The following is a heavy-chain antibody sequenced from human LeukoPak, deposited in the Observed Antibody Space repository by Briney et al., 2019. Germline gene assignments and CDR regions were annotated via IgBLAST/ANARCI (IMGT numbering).Heavy chain of an antibody. CDR1: GYTFTGYY. Sequence: ASVKVSCKASGYTFTGYYMHWVRQAPGQGLEWMGWINPNSGGTNYAQEFQGRVTMTRDTSISTAYMELSRLRSDDTAVYYCARGAPMITFGGVIAPDYWGQGTLVTVSS. D-gene: IGHD3-16*02. J-gene: IGHJ4*02. V-gene: IGHV1-2*02. CDR2: INPNSGGT. CDR3: ARGAPMITFGGVIAPDY.